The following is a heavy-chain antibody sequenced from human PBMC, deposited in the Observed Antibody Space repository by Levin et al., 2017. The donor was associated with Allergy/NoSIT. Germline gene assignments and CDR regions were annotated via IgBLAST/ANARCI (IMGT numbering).Heavy chain of an antibody. CDR3: ASLAADY. J-gene: IGHJ4*02. CDR2: IHSGGST. D-gene: IGHD6-13*01. V-gene: IGHV3-53*01. Sequence: PGGSLRLSCVASGFSVSSNYMSWVRQAPGKGLEWVSVIHSGGSTYHADSVKGRFTISRDNSKNTLYLQMNSLRAEDTAVYYCASLAADYWGQGTLVTVSS. CDR1: GFSVSSNY.